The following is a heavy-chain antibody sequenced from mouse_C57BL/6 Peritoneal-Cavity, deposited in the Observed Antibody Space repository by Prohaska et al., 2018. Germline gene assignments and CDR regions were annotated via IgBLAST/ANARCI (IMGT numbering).Heavy chain of an antibody. CDR2: INSDGSAI. V-gene: IGHV11-2*01. D-gene: IGHD2-12*01. Sequence: EVQLLETGGGLVQPGGSRGLSCEGSGFTFSGFWMSWVRQTPGKTLEWIGDINSDGSAINDAPSIKDRITILRDNDKSTLYLQMSNVRSEYRATYCCMRYSNDGYFDVWRIGTSVT. CDR1: GFTFSGFW. CDR3: MRYSNDGYFDV. J-gene: IGHJ1*03.